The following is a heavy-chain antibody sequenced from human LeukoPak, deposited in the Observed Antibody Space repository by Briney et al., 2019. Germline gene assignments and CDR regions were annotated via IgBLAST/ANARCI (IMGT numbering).Heavy chain of an antibody. V-gene: IGHV4-39*01. CDR3: ASSEPDSSSWYRYYYGMDV. CDR2: IYDSGST. CDR1: GGSIRSSYYY. Sequence: SETLSLTCTVSGGSIRSSYYYWGWIRQPPGKGLEWIGSIYDSGSTYYNPSPKSRVTISVDTSKNQFSLKLNSVTAADTAVYYCASSEPDSSSWYRYYYGMDVWGQGTTVTVSS. D-gene: IGHD6-13*01. J-gene: IGHJ6*02.